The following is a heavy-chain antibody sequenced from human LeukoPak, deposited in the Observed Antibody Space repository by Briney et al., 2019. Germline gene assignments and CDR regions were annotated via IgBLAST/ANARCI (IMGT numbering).Heavy chain of an antibody. D-gene: IGHD2-21*02. V-gene: IGHV1-69*13. Sequence: SVKVSCKASGGTFSSYAISWVRQAPGQGLEWMGGIIPIFGTANYAQKFQGRVTITADESTSTAYMELSSPRSEDTAVYYCARGLDGTNCGGDCYPAYWGQGTLVTVSS. CDR2: IIPIFGTA. CDR1: GGTFSSYA. J-gene: IGHJ4*02. CDR3: ARGLDGTNCGGDCYPAY.